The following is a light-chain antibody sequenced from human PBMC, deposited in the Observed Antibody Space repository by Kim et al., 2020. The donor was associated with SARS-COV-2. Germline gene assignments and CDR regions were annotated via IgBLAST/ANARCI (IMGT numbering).Light chain of an antibody. Sequence: PGERGTLSCRASQSVSSSYLTWYQQKPGQAPRLLIYGASTMATGIPARFSGSGSGTDFTLTISSLQPEDFAVYYCQQDYNLPFTFGPGTKVDIK. J-gene: IGKJ3*01. CDR2: GAS. V-gene: IGKV3D-7*01. CDR1: QSVSSSY. CDR3: QQDYNLPFT.